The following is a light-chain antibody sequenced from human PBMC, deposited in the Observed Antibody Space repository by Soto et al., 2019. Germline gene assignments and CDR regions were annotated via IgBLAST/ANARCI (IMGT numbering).Light chain of an antibody. CDR1: QSVDSY. CDR3: QQRSNWPPIT. V-gene: IGKV3-11*01. CDR2: EAS. J-gene: IGKJ5*01. Sequence: EMVLTQSPVTLSLSPLEIATLSFMASQSVDSYLAWYQQKPGQAPRLLIYEASNRASGIPARFSGSGSGTDFTLTISSLEPEDFAVYYCQQRSNWPPITFGQGTRLEIK.